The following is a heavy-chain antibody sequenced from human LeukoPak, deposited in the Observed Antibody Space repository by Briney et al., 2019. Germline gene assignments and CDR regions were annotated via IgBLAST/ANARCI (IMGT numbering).Heavy chain of an antibody. Sequence: SETLSLTCAVYGGSFSGYYWSWIRQPPGKGLEWIGEINHSGSTNYNPSLKSRVTISVDTSKNQFSLKLSSVTAADTAVYYCARGPMIVVVMYFDYWGQGNLVTVSS. CDR3: ARGPMIVVVMYFDY. D-gene: IGHD3-22*01. J-gene: IGHJ4*02. CDR1: GGSFSGYY. CDR2: INHSGST. V-gene: IGHV4-34*01.